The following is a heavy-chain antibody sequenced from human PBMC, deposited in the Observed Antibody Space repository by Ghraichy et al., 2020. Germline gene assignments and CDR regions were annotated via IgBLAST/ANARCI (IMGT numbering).Heavy chain of an antibody. D-gene: IGHD1-26*01. J-gene: IGHJ4*02. CDR1: GYTFTSYY. Sequence: ASVKVSCKASGYTFTSYYMHWVRQAPGQGLEWMGIINPSGGSTSYAQKFQGRVTMTRDTSTSTVYMELSSLRSEDTAVYYCARDRVVGAPRFYFDYWGQGTLVTVSS. CDR3: ARDRVVGAPRFYFDY. CDR2: INPSGGST. V-gene: IGHV1-46*01.